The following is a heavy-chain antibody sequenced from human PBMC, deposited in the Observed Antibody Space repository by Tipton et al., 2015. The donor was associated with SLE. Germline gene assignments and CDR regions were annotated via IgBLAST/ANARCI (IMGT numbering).Heavy chain of an antibody. V-gene: IGHV4-30-4*01. CDR1: GGSVSSGDYY. J-gene: IGHJ4*02. Sequence: TLSLTCTVSGGSVSSGDYYWSWIRQPPGKGLEWIGYIYHSGSTNYNPSLKSRVTISVDTSKNQFSLKLSSVTAADTAVYYCASTNFYFAYWGQGILVTVSS. CDR3: ASTNFYFAY. D-gene: IGHD2-8*01. CDR2: IYHSGST.